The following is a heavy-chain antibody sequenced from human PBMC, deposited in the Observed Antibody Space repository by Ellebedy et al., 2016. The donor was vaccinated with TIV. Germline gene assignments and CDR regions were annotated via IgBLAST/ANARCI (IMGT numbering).Heavy chain of an antibody. J-gene: IGHJ1*01. D-gene: IGHD1-1*01. V-gene: IGHV4-34*01. CDR1: GGSLSGYS. CDR2: INHSGNT. Sequence: SETLSLTCAVNGGSLSGYSWSWIRQPPGKGLEWVAEINHSGNTNYNPSLKSRVTISVDRSKNQFSLNLRSVTAADTAVYYCARGPERSTWKYSQLWGQGTLVTVTS. CDR3: ARGPERSTWKYSQL.